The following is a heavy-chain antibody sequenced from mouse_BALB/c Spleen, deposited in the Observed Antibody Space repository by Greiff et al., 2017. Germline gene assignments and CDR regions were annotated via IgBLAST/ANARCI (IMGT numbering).Heavy chain of an antibody. CDR1: GFTFSSYG. CDR2: ISSGGSYT. D-gene: IGHD1-1*01. J-gene: IGHJ2*01. Sequence: EVQGVESGGDLVKPGGSLKLSCAASGFTFSSYGMSWVRQTPDKRLEWVATISSGGSYTYYPDSVKGRFTISRDNAKNTLYLQMSSLKSEDTAMYYCARQGYYGSSEDYWGQGTTLTVSS. CDR3: ARQGYYGSSEDY. V-gene: IGHV5-6*01.